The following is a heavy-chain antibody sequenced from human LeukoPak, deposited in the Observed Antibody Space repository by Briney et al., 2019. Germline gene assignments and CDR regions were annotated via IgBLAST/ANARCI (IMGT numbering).Heavy chain of an antibody. D-gene: IGHD6-13*01. Sequence: SETLSLTCTVSGGSISSSSYYWGWIRQPPGKGLEWIGSIYYSGSTYYNPSLKSRVTISVDTSKNQFSLKLSSVTAADTAVYYCARTPLAAAGKVYYFDYWGQGTLVTVSS. V-gene: IGHV4-39*07. CDR2: IYYSGST. CDR1: GGSISSSSYY. J-gene: IGHJ4*02. CDR3: ARTPLAAAGKVYYFDY.